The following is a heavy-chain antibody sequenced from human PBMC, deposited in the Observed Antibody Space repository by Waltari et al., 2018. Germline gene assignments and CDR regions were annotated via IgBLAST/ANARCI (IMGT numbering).Heavy chain of an antibody. J-gene: IGHJ6*02. Sequence: QVQLVESGGGVVQPGRSLRLSCAASGFTFSSYGMHWVRQAPGKGLEWVAVIWDDGSNKYYADSVKGRFTISRDNSKNTLYLQMNSLRAEDTAVYYCARDATGDFVYGMDVWGQGTTVTVSS. CDR2: IWDDGSNK. CDR1: GFTFSSYG. V-gene: IGHV3-33*01. CDR3: ARDATGDFVYGMDV. D-gene: IGHD7-27*01.